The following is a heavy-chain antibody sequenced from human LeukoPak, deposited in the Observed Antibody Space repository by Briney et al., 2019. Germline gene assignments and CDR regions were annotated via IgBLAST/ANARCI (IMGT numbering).Heavy chain of an antibody. J-gene: IGHJ4*02. CDR1: GYTFTGYY. V-gene: IGHV1-2*06. CDR3: ARVCRRGRVGCDEDY. D-gene: IGHD5/OR15-5a*01. CDR2: INPNSGGT. Sequence: GASVKVSCKASGYTFTGYYMHWVRQAPGQGLEWMGRINPNSGGTNNAQKFQGRMTMTTDTSTSTTYMELSRVRSDDTAVYYCARVCRRGRVGCDEDYWGQGTLVTVSS.